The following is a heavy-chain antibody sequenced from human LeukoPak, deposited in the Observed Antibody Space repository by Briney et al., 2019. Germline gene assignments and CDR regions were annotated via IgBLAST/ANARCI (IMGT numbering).Heavy chain of an antibody. CDR1: GFTFSSYW. Sequence: GGSLRLSCAASGFTFSSYWMSWVRQAPGKGLEWVANIKQDGSEKYYVDSVKGRFTISRDNAKNSLYLQMNSLRVEDTAIYYCGKDWKLDYWGQGTLVTVSS. V-gene: IGHV3-7*03. CDR2: IKQDGSEK. J-gene: IGHJ4*02. D-gene: IGHD1-1*01. CDR3: GKDWKLDY.